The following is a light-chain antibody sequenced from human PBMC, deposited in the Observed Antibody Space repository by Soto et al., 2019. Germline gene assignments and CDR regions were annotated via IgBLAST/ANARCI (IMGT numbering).Light chain of an antibody. CDR1: SSDIGSYDL. Sequence: QSALTQPASVSGSPGQSITISCTGTSSDIGSYDLVSWYQQHPGKAPKLMIYEDIKRPSGVSTRFSGSKSGNTASLTISGLQAEDEGDYHCSSYAGSSIQIFGGGTKLTVL. V-gene: IGLV2-23*01. J-gene: IGLJ2*01. CDR3: SSYAGSSIQI. CDR2: EDI.